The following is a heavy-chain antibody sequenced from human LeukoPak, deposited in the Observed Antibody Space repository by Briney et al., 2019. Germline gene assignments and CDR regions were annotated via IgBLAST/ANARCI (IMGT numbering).Heavy chain of an antibody. CDR2: IYTSGST. CDR3: ARGERFGELNAFDI. Sequence: SETLSLTCTVSGGPISSYYWSWIRQPAGKGLEWIGRIYTSGSTNYNPSLKSRVTMSVDTSKNQFSLKLSSVTAADTAVYYCARGERFGELNAFDIWGQGTLVTVSS. D-gene: IGHD3-10*01. V-gene: IGHV4-4*07. CDR1: GGPISSYY. J-gene: IGHJ3*02.